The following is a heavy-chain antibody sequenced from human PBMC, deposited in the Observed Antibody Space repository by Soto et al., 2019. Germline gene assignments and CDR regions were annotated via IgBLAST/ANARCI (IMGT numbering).Heavy chain of an antibody. CDR3: ASYGAPVPAFDH. Sequence: QVQLQQWGAGLLKPSETLSLTCAVYGGSFSGYYWSWIRQPPGKGLEWIGEINHSGSTSYNPSLKSRVTISVDTSKHQFSLRLSSVTAADTAVYYCASYGAPVPAFDHWGQGTLVTVSS. CDR2: INHSGST. V-gene: IGHV4-34*01. J-gene: IGHJ4*02. D-gene: IGHD4-17*01. CDR1: GGSFSGYY.